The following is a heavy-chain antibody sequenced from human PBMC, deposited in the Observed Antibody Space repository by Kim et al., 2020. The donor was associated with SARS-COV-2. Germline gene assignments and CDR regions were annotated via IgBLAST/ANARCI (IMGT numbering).Heavy chain of an antibody. D-gene: IGHD6-13*01. V-gene: IGHV1-3*01. CDR2: INAGNGNT. Sequence: ASVKVSCKASGYTFTSYAMHWVRQAPGQRLEWMGWINAGNGNTKYSQKFQGRVTITRDTSASTAYMELSSLRSEDTAVYYCARDQGQQLVLGFFDYWGQGTLVTVSS. CDR1: GYTFTSYA. CDR3: ARDQGQQLVLGFFDY. J-gene: IGHJ4*02.